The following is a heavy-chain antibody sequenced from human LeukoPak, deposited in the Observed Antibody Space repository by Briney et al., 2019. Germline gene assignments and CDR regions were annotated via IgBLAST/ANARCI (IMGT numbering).Heavy chain of an antibody. CDR3: AKDGKYGSGSYYNY. CDR2: ISSSGSTI. J-gene: IGHJ4*02. Sequence: GGSLRLSCAASGFTFSSYEMNWVRQAPGKGLEWVSYISSSGSTIYYADSVKGRFTISRDNSKNTLYLQMNSLRAEDTAVYYCAKDGKYGSGSYYNYWGQGTLVTVSS. CDR1: GFTFSSYE. V-gene: IGHV3-48*03. D-gene: IGHD3-10*01.